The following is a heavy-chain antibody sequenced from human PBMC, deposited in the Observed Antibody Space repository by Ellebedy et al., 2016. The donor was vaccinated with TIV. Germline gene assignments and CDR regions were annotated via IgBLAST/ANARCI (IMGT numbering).Heavy chain of an antibody. D-gene: IGHD1-26*01. CDR2: MNPESGGT. CDR3: ARRVGAIDGLDF. V-gene: IGHV1-8*01. CDR1: GYIFTSYD. Sequence: ASVKVSCXTSGYIFTSYDIQWVRQATGQGLEWVGWMNPESGGTGYARRFQGRVSMTRDSATTTAYLDLTSLTPEDTAVYYCARRVGAIDGLDFWGQGTTVTVSS. J-gene: IGHJ6*02.